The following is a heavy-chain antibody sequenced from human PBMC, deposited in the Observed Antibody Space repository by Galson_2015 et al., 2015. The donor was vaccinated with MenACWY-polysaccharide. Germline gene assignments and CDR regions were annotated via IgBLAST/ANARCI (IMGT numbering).Heavy chain of an antibody. V-gene: IGHV1-2*02. CDR3: ARPSGFDNWFDP. CDR1: GYTFTGYY. CDR2: INPNSGGT. Sequence: SVKVSCKASGYTFTGYYMHWVRQAPGQGLEWMGWINPNSGGTNYAQKFQGRVTMTRDTSISTAYTELSRLRSDDTAVYYCARPSGFDNWFDPWGQGTLVTVSS. J-gene: IGHJ5*02. D-gene: IGHD5-12*01.